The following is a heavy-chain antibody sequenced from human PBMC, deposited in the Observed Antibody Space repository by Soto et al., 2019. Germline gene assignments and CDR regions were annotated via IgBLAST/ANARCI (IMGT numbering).Heavy chain of an antibody. Sequence: GGSLKISCAASGFTFSNAWMSWVRQAPGKGLEWVGRIKSKTDGGTTDYAAPVKGRFTISRDDSKNTLYLQMNSLKTEDTAVYYCTTDPTVTTDAFDIWGQGTMVTVSS. D-gene: IGHD4-4*01. CDR1: GFTFSNAW. CDR3: TTDPTVTTDAFDI. J-gene: IGHJ3*02. V-gene: IGHV3-15*01. CDR2: IKSKTDGGTT.